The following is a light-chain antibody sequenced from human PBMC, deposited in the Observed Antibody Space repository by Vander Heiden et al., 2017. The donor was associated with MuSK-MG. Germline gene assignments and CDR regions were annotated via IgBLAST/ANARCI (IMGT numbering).Light chain of an antibody. J-gene: IGKJ2*01. V-gene: IGKV1-39*01. CDR3: QQNDSNPPFT. CDR2: AAS. CDR1: QSISSY. Sequence: DIQLTQSPASLSASVGDRVTITCRASQSISSYLNWYQQKPGKAPKLLIYAASSLQSGVTSRFSGSGYGTDFTLTISSRQPEDFATYYCQQNDSNPPFTFGPGTKVEIK.